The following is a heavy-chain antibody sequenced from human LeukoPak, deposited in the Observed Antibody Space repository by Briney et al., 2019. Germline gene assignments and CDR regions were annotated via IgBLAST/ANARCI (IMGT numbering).Heavy chain of an antibody. J-gene: IGHJ4*02. CDR3: ARANFLYCSSSTCLFYY. CDR2: INPNDGDT. CDR1: RYTFTDYY. D-gene: IGHD2-2*01. Sequence: AASVKDSCKGCRYTFTDYYMHWVRQAPGQGFEWMGWINPNDGDTNYAQKFQGRVTITRDTSISTAHMEVSRLRSDDTAVYYCARANFLYCSSSTCLFYYWGQGTLVTVSS. V-gene: IGHV1-2*02.